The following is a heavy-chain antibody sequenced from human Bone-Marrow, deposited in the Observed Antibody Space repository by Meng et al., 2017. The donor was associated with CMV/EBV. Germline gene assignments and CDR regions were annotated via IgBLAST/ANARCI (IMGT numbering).Heavy chain of an antibody. CDR1: GFKFDEST. D-gene: IGHD2-2*02. CDR2: INWDGGRT. J-gene: IGHJ4*02. Sequence: LSCAASGFKFDESTMHWLRQAPGKGLEWVSVINWDGGRTYYADSVKGRFTISRDNSKNSLYLQMNSLRPEDTALYYCAKEFLPDTYHYWGPGTLVTVSS. V-gene: IGHV3-43*01. CDR3: AKEFLPDTYHY.